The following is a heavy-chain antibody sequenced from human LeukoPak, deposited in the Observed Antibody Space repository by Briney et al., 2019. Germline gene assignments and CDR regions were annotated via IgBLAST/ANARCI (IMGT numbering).Heavy chain of an antibody. CDR3: ARWIGGAAVDY. Sequence: GGSLRLSCAASGFTVSSNYMSWVRQAPGKGLEWVSVIYSGGSTYYADSVKGRFTISRDNSKNTLYLQMNYLRDEDTAVYYCARWIGGAAVDYWGQRTLVTVSS. CDR2: IYSGGST. V-gene: IGHV3-66*01. D-gene: IGHD3-10*01. J-gene: IGHJ4*02. CDR1: GFTVSSNY.